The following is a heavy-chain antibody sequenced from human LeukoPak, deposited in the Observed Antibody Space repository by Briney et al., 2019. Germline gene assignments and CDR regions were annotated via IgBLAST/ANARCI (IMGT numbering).Heavy chain of an antibody. J-gene: IGHJ4*02. CDR2: IKQDGSEK. CDR3: AGSSGWARYFDY. V-gene: IGHV3-7*02. CDR1: GDYW. Sequence: GGSLRLSCAASGDYWMIWVRQAPGKGLEWVANIKQDGSEKYYVDSVKGRFTISRDNAKNSLYLQMNSLRDEDTAVYYCAGSSGWARYFDYWGQGTLVTVSS. D-gene: IGHD6-19*01.